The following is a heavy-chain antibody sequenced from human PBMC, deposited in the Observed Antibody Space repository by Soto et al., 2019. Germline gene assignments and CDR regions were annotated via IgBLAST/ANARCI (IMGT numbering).Heavy chain of an antibody. J-gene: IGHJ3*02. CDR3: AREENAFDI. Sequence: QVQLVESGGGVVQPGRSLRLSCAASGFTFSSYGMHWVRQAPGKGLEWVAVIWDDGSNKYYADSVKGRFTISRDNSKNTLYLQMNSLRAEDTAVYYCAREENAFDIWGQGTMVTVSS. V-gene: IGHV3-33*01. CDR1: GFTFSSYG. CDR2: IWDDGSNK.